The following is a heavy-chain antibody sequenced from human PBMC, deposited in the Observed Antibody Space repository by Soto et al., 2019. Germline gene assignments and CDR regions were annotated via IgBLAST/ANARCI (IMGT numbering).Heavy chain of an antibody. V-gene: IGHV4-4*02. CDR1: GGSISSSNW. CDR2: IYHSGST. J-gene: IGHJ5*02. Sequence: SETLSLTCAVSGGSISSSNWWSWVRQPPGKGLEWIGEIYHSGSTNYNPSLKSRVTISVDKSKNQFSLKLSSVTAADTAVYYCARASCFSDFGVVIRGSNWFDPWGQGTLVTAPQ. CDR3: ARASCFSDFGVVIRGSNWFDP. D-gene: IGHD3-3*01.